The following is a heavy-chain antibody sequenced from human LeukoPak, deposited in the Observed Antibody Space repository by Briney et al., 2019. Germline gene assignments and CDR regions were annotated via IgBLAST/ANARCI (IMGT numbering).Heavy chain of an antibody. CDR1: GFTFSSYW. CDR2: IKQDGSEK. J-gene: IGHJ6*03. V-gene: IGHV3-7*01. CDR3: ARGSYYGSGSYYYYYYYYYMDV. Sequence: GGSLRLSCAASGFTFSSYWMSWVRQAPGKGLEWVANIKQDGSEKYYVDSVKGRFTISRDNAKSSLYLQMNSLRAEDTAVYYCARGSYYGSGSYYYYYYYYYMDVWGKGTTVTVSS. D-gene: IGHD3-10*01.